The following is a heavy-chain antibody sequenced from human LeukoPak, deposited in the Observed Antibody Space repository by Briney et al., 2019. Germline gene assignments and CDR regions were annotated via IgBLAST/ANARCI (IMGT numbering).Heavy chain of an antibody. CDR2: LTWNSKSI. J-gene: IGHJ4*02. CDR3: ARAYNWNDDAFDY. CDR1: GFNFEDYG. Sequence: TGGSLRLSCEASGFNFEDYGMNWVRQAPGRGPEWVSGLTWNSKSIGYADSVKGRFTISRDNAKNSLYLQMDSLRAEDTALYYRARAYNWNDDAFDYWGQGTLVTVSS. D-gene: IGHD1-1*01. V-gene: IGHV3-20*04.